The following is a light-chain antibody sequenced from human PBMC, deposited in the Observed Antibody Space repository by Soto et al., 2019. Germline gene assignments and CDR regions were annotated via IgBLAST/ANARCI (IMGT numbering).Light chain of an antibody. J-gene: IGLJ2*01. Sequence: SYELTQPPSVSVSPGQTASITCSGGKLGDKYACWYQQKPGQSPVLVIYQDSKRPSGTPERFSGSNSGNTATLNISGTQAMDEADYYCQAWDSSTVVFGGGTKLTVL. CDR1: KLGDKY. V-gene: IGLV3-1*01. CDR3: QAWDSSTVV. CDR2: QDS.